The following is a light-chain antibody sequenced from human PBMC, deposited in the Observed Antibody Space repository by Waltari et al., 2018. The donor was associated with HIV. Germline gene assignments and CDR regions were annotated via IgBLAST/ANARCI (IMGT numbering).Light chain of an antibody. CDR1: ESVSRN. CDR2: GAS. V-gene: IGKV3-15*01. Sequence: ELVLTQSPATLSVSSGDSVTLSCRASESVSRNLAWYQQKPGQAPRLVFYGASSRATGIPDRFSGSGSGTEFTLTISSLQSEDFAIYYCQEYNNWPWTFGQGTKVEIK. CDR3: QEYNNWPWT. J-gene: IGKJ1*01.